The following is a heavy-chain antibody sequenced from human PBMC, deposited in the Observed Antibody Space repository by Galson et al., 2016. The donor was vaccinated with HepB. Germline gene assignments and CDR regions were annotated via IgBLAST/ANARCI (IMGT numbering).Heavy chain of an antibody. D-gene: IGHD2-2*01. J-gene: IGHJ6*02. Sequence: SLRLSCAASGFTFSDAWMTWVRQAPGKGLEWIGRIKANIDGETTGYAATVEGRFSISRDDSKNMVYLHMNNLKTEEMAVYYCTTDDRYCSPTSCLIHHGNDVWGQGTTVTVSS. CDR1: GFTFSDAW. V-gene: IGHV3-15*01. CDR2: IKANIDGETT. CDR3: TTDDRYCSPTSCLIHHGNDV.